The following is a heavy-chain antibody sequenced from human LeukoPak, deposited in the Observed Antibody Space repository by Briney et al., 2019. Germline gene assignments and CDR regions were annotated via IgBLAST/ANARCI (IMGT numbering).Heavy chain of an antibody. J-gene: IGHJ5*02. Sequence: ASVKVSFKASGYTFTSYGISWVRQAPGQRREWMGWISAYNGNTNYAQKFQGRVTMTTDTSTSTAYMELRSLRSDDTAVYYCARQVHYSSSSDWFDPWGQGTLVTVSP. V-gene: IGHV1-18*01. D-gene: IGHD6-6*01. CDR3: ARQVHYSSSSDWFDP. CDR1: GYTFTSYG. CDR2: ISAYNGNT.